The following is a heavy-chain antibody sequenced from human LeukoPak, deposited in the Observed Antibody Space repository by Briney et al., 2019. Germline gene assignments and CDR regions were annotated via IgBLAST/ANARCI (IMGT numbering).Heavy chain of an antibody. CDR2: INQEGSEK. Sequence: PGGSLRLSCAASGFTFSSYWMSWVRQAPGKGLEWVANINQEGSEKYYVDSVKGRFTISRDNAKNSLYLQMNSLRAEDTAVYYCARDLFGVVNWFDPWGQGTLVTVSS. CDR1: GFTFSSYW. J-gene: IGHJ5*02. CDR3: ARDLFGVVNWFDP. D-gene: IGHD3-3*01. V-gene: IGHV3-7*01.